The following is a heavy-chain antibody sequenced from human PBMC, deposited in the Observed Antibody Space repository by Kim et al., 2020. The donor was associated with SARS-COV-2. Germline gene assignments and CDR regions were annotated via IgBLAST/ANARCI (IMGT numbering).Heavy chain of an antibody. J-gene: IGHJ6*02. CDR3: AKGSRIQLWLLHYYYGMDV. CDR1: GFTFSSYG. CDR2: ISYDGSNK. Sequence: GGSLRLSCAASGFTFSSYGMHWVRQAPGKGLEWVAVISYDGSNKYYADSVKGRFTISRDNSKNTLYLQMNSLRAEYTAVYYCAKGSRIQLWLLHYYYGMDVWGQGTTVTVSS. D-gene: IGHD5-18*01. V-gene: IGHV3-30*18.